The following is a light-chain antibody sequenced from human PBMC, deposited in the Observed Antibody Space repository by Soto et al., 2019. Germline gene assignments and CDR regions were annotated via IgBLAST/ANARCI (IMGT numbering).Light chain of an antibody. V-gene: IGKV3-15*01. CDR1: QSVSSN. CDR3: QQSKSFPLT. J-gene: IGKJ4*01. CDR2: GAS. Sequence: EIVMTQSPATLSVSPGERATLSCRASQSVSSNLAWYQHKPGQAPRLLTYGASTRATGIPARFSGSGSGTDFSLTISNLQPEDFATYFCQQSKSFPLTFGGGTKVDI.